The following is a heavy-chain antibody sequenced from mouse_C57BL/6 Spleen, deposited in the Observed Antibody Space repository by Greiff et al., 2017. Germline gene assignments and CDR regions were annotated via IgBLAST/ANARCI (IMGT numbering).Heavy chain of an antibody. V-gene: IGHV14-3*01. CDR1: GFNIKNTY. D-gene: IGHD1-1*01. CDR2: IDPANGNT. CDR3: AREVTTVVATGYFGY. J-gene: IGHJ2*01. Sequence: EVQLQQSVAELVRPGASVKLSCTASGFNIKNTYMHWVKQRPEQGLEWIGRIDPANGNTKYAPKFQGKATITAETSSNTAYLQLSSLTSEDTASYYCAREVTTVVATGYFGYWGQVTTLSVSS.